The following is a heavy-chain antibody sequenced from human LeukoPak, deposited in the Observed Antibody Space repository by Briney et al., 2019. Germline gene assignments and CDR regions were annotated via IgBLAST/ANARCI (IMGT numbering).Heavy chain of an antibody. Sequence: PGGSLRLSCVVSGFTLSSDWMSWVRQAPGKGLEWVANRKKDGIEKYYVESVKGRFTISRDNAKNSLSLQMNSLRAEDTAVYYCARGRYSSRSGGYYFDIWGQGTLVTVSS. CDR2: RKKDGIEK. CDR1: GFTLSSDW. J-gene: IGHJ4*02. D-gene: IGHD2-2*01. CDR3: ARGRYSSRSGGYYFDI. V-gene: IGHV3-7*01.